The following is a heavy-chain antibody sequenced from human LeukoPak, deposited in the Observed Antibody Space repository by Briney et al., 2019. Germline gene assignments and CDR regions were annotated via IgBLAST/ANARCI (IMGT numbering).Heavy chain of an antibody. CDR2: SDYSGST. Sequence: PSETLSLTCTVSGGSISSYYWSWIRQPPGKGLEWIGYSDYSGSTNYNPSLKSRVTVSVDTSKNQFSLKLSSVTAADTAVYYYVNHASESFPASGPDWVDYWGQGTLVTVSS. CDR1: GGSISSYY. D-gene: IGHD2-21*01. J-gene: IGHJ4*02. CDR3: VNHASESFPASGPDWVDY. V-gene: IGHV4-59*08.